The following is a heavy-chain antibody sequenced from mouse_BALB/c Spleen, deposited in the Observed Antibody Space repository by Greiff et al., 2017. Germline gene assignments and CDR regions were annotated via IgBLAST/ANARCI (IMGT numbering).Heavy chain of an antibody. J-gene: IGHJ3*01. Sequence: VHLVESGAELMKPGASVKISCKATGYTFSSYWIEWVKQRPGHGLEWIGEILPGSGSTNYNEKFKGKATFTADTSSNTAYMQLSSLTSEDSAVYYCAREGGNYTAGFAYWGQGTLVTVSA. V-gene: IGHV1-9*01. CDR2: ILPGSGST. CDR1: GYTFSSYW. CDR3: AREGGNYTAGFAY. D-gene: IGHD2-1*01.